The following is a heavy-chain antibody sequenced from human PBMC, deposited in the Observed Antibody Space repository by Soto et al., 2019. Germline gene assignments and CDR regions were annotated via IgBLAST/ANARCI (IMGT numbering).Heavy chain of an antibody. D-gene: IGHD4-17*01. CDR2: INPSGGST. J-gene: IGHJ4*02. CDR3: ARDHVFGLAYYGGNSEAFDI. Sequence: ASVKVSCKASGYTFTSYYMHWVRQAPGQGLEWMGIINPSGGSTSYAQKFQGRVTMTRDTSTSTVYMELSSLRSEDTAVYYCARDHVFGLAYYGGNSEAFDIWGQGPLVTVSS. V-gene: IGHV1-46*01. CDR1: GYTFTSYY.